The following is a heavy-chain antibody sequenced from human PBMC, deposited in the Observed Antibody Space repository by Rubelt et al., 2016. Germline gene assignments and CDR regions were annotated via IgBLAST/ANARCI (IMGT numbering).Heavy chain of an antibody. Sequence: EVQLVESGGGLVQPGGSLRLSCVASGFTFSSYWMHWVRQGPGKGLVWFSRINNDGSDAIYADSVKGRFTISRDNARNTLFLQMNSLRVEDTAVYYCARSSSGYFNWGQGTLFTVSS. CDR2: INNDGSDA. D-gene: IGHD3-22*01. J-gene: IGHJ4*02. V-gene: IGHV3-74*01. CDR1: GFTFSSYW. CDR3: ARSSSGYFN.